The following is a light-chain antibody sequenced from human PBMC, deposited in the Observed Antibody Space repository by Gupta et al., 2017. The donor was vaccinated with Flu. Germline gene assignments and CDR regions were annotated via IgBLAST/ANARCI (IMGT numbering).Light chain of an antibody. V-gene: IGKV1-39*01. J-gene: IGKJ1*01. CDR2: AAS. CDR1: QPIRND. CDR3: QQSYTYPET. Sequence: LHVPHSPSSLSASVGDRVTITCRASQPIRNDLSWYQQKPGKAPKLLIYAASSLQSGVSSRFSGSGSGTDFTLTISSLQPEDIATYHCQQSYTYPETFGQGTKVVIK.